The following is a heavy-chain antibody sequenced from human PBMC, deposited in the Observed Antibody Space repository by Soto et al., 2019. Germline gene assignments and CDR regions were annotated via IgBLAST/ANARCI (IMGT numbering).Heavy chain of an antibody. V-gene: IGHV3-23*01. D-gene: IGHD2-8*01. CDR3: AKNGLDNSPSAIDS. J-gene: IGHJ4*02. CDR1: GFTFRNNV. Sequence: GGSLRLSCAASGFTFRNNVLSWVRQAPGKGLDWVSGITGSGRDTYYADSVKGRFTISRDNSKDMVFLQMNSLRAEDTALYYCAKNGLDNSPSAIDSWGPGTLVTVSS. CDR2: ITGSGRDT.